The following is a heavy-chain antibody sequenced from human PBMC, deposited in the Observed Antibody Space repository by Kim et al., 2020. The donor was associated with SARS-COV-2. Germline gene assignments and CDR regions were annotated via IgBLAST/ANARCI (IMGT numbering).Heavy chain of an antibody. CDR3: ASIWPPPMPTIDS. D-gene: IGHD1-1*01. Sequence: GGSLRLSCAASGFTFSNYWMSWVRQAPGQGLEWVANTKQDGSEKYYVDSVRGRFTISRDNAKNSLYLQMDSLRAEDTAVYYCASIWPPPMPTIDSWGQGT. CDR2: TKQDGSEK. J-gene: IGHJ4*02. V-gene: IGHV3-7*03. CDR1: GFTFSNYW.